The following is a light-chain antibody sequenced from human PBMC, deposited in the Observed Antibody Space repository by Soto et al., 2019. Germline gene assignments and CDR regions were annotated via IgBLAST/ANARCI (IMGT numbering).Light chain of an antibody. V-gene: IGLV4-60*02. CDR3: ETWDTSVVV. CDR1: SGHSTYI. CDR2: LEGSGSY. J-gene: IGLJ2*01. Sequence: QPVLTQSSSASASLGSSVKLTCTLSSGHSTYIIAWHQQQPGKAPRYLMKLEGSGSYNKGSGIPDRFSGSSSWADRYLTISNLQFEDEADYYCETWDTSVVVFGGGTKLTVL.